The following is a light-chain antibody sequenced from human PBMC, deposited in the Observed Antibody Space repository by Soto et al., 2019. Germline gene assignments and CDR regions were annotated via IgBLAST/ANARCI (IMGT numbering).Light chain of an antibody. V-gene: IGKV3-11*01. CDR1: QTVSSY. CDR3: QQRSNWPHT. Sequence: EIVLTQSPATLSLSPGEIATLSCRASQTVSSYLAWYQQRPGQAPRLLIYDASNRATGIPARFSGSGAGTDFTLTISSLEPEDFAVYYCQQRSNWPHTFGQGTNLEIK. CDR2: DAS. J-gene: IGKJ2*01.